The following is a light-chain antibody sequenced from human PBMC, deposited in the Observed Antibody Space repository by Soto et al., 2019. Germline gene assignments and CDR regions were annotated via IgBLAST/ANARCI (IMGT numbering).Light chain of an antibody. CDR2: GAS. CDR3: HQSFITPPLT. V-gene: IGKV1-39*01. J-gene: IGKJ4*01. Sequence: DIQMTQSPSPLSASIGDSITITCRASQSISTYLNWYQQKPGKAPNLLIYGASTLQSGVPSRFSGRGSSTDFTLTVSSLQPEDFATSYCHQSFITPPLTFGGGTKVDIK. CDR1: QSISTY.